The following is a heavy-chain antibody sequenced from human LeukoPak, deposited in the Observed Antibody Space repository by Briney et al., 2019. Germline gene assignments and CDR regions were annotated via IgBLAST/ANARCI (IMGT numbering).Heavy chain of an antibody. CDR1: GYTFSSYR. CDR3: ARDRTAYCSGGSCYYYGMDV. J-gene: IGHJ6*02. Sequence: GGSLRLSCAASGYTFSSYRMSWVRQAPGKGLEGVTNIMQDGSEKYYVDSVKGRITISRDNAKNSLYLQMNRLRAEDTAVYYCARDRTAYCSGGSCYYYGMDVWGQGTTVTVSS. D-gene: IGHD2-15*01. V-gene: IGHV3-7*01. CDR2: IMQDGSEK.